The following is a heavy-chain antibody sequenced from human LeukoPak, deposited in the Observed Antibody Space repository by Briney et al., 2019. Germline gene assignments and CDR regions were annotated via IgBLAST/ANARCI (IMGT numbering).Heavy chain of an antibody. Sequence: SETLSLTCTVSGGSISGYYWSWIRQPPGKGLEWIGEINHSGSTNYNPSLKSRVTISVDTSKNQFSLKLSSVTAADTAVYYCARGQVGRAGTFRIWAYFDHWGQGTLVIVSS. CDR1: GGSISGYY. CDR2: INHSGST. D-gene: IGHD6-19*01. CDR3: ARGQVGRAGTFRIWAYFDH. V-gene: IGHV4-34*01. J-gene: IGHJ4*02.